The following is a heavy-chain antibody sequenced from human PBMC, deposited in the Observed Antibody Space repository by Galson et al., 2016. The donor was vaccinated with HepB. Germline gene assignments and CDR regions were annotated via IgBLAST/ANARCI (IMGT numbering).Heavy chain of an antibody. V-gene: IGHV3-74*01. D-gene: IGHD1-7*01. CDR1: GFTFSSYW. Sequence: SLRLSCAASGFTFSSYWIHWVRQAPGKGLEWVSRIRNDETTSVIGRFTISRDNAKNTLYLEMNSLRAEDTAVYYWARDGGLGTPFDCWGQGTLVTVSS. CDR2: IRND. J-gene: IGHJ4*02. CDR3: ARDGGLGTPFDC.